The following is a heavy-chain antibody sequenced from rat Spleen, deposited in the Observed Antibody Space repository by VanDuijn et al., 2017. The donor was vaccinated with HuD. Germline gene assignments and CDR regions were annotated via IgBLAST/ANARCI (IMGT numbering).Heavy chain of an antibody. J-gene: IGHJ2*01. Sequence: EVQLQESGPGLVKPSQSLSLTCSVTGYSITSSYRWNWIRKFPGNKLEWMGYINSAGSTNYNPSLKSRISITRDTSKNQFFLQVNSVTTEDTATYYCATYGGYKTCFDYWGQGVMVTVSS. CDR2: INSAGST. CDR3: ATYGGYKTCFDY. D-gene: IGHD1-11*01. CDR1: GYSITSSYR. V-gene: IGHV3-3*01.